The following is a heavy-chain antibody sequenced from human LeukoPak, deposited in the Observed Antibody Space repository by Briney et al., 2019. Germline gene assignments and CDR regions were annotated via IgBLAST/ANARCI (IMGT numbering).Heavy chain of an antibody. CDR3: ARAGRETPGWFDP. CDR1: GYTFTSYY. CDR2: INPSGGST. V-gene: IGHV1-46*01. J-gene: IGHJ5*02. Sequence: ASVKVSCKASGYTFTSYYMHWVRQAPGQGLEWMGVINPSGGSTSYAQNFQGRVTMTRDTSKNQFSLKLSSVTAADTAVYYCARAGRETPGWFDPWGQGTLVTVSS. D-gene: IGHD2-15*01.